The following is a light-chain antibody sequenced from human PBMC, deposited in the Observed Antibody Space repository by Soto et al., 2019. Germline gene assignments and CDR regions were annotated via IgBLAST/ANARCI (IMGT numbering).Light chain of an antibody. Sequence: QSVLTQPASVSGSPGQSITISCTGTSSDVGGYNYVSWYQQHPGKAPKVMIYEVSKRPSGVSNRFSGYKSGNTASLTISGLQAEDEADYYCSSYTSSSTRVFGTGTKVTVL. CDR1: SSDVGGYNY. V-gene: IGLV2-14*01. CDR3: SSYTSSSTRV. CDR2: EVS. J-gene: IGLJ1*01.